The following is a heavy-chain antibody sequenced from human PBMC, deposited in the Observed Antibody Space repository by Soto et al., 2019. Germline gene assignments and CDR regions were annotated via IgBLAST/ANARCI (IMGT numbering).Heavy chain of an antibody. CDR3: TRSLGGSSYFVSDH. D-gene: IGHD2-15*01. V-gene: IGHV3-30*03. J-gene: IGHJ4*02. CDR2: IAHDVSDQ. Sequence: QVQLVESGGGVVQPGRSLRLSCAASGFTFNGYGMQWVRQAPGKGLEWVAVIAHDVSDQYYADSVKGRFTISRDNSKNTLYLQMNSLSAEGTAMYYCTRSLGGSSYFVSDHWGQGTLVTVSS. CDR1: GFTFNGYG.